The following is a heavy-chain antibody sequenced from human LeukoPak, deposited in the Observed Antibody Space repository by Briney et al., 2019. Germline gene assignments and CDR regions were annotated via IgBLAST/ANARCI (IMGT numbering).Heavy chain of an antibody. V-gene: IGHV3-48*01. Sequence: GGSLRLSCAASGFRFSRYSMNWVRQAPGKGLEWVSYISSSSTTSYADSVKGRFTISRDNAKNSLYLQMNSLRAEDTAVYYCARVPPLEKYCSGGSCWKNWFDPWGQGTLVTVSS. J-gene: IGHJ5*02. D-gene: IGHD2-15*01. CDR3: ARVPPLEKYCSGGSCWKNWFDP. CDR1: GFRFSRYS. CDR2: ISSSSTT.